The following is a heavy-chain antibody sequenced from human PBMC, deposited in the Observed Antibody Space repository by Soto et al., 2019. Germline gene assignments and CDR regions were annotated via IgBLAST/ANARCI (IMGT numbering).Heavy chain of an antibody. CDR2: IIPILGIA. Sequence: SVKVSCKASVGTFSSYTISWVRQAPGQGLEWMGRIIPILGIANYAQKFQGRVTITADKSTSTAYMELSSLRSEDTAVYYCARRDDYVDAFDIWGQGTMVTVSS. V-gene: IGHV1-69*02. CDR1: VGTFSSYT. CDR3: ARRDDYVDAFDI. D-gene: IGHD4-17*01. J-gene: IGHJ3*02.